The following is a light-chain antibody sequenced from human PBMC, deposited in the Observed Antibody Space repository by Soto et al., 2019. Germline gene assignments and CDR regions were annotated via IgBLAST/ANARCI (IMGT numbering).Light chain of an antibody. CDR2: GAS. CDR3: QEYYNWRRST. J-gene: IGKJ4*01. V-gene: IGKV3-15*01. CDR1: QSVVSK. Sequence: EIVMTQSPATLSVSPGERATLSRRASQSVVSKLAWYQQKPGQAPRLLIYGASTRATGIPARFSGSGSGTEFTLTISSLQSEDSAFYYCQEYYNWRRSTFGGGTKVEIK.